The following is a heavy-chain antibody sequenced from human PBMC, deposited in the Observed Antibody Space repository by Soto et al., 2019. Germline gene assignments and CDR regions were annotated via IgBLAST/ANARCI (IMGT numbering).Heavy chain of an antibody. J-gene: IGHJ6*03. CDR1: GLTFSSYA. CDR3: AKEARYCSSTSCYRYYYYYMDV. Sequence: GGSLRLSCAASGLTFSSYAMSWVRQAPGKGLEWVSAISGSGGSTYYADSVKGRFTISRDNSKNTLYLQMNSLRAEDTAVYYCAKEARYCSSTSCYRYYYYYMDVWGKGTTVTVSS. CDR2: ISGSGGST. D-gene: IGHD2-2*01. V-gene: IGHV3-23*01.